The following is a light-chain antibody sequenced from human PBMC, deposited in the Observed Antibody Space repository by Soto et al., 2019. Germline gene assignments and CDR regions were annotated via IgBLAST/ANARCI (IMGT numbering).Light chain of an antibody. V-gene: IGLV1-40*01. CDR1: SSNIGAGYD. J-gene: IGLJ1*01. CDR2: GNS. CDR3: QSYDSSLSGDV. Sequence: QSVLTQPPSVSGAPGQRVTISCTGSSSNIGAGYDVPWYQQLPGTAPKLLIYGNSNRPSGVPYRFSGSKSGTSASLAITGLQADDDADYYCQSYDSSLSGDVFGTGTKVTVL.